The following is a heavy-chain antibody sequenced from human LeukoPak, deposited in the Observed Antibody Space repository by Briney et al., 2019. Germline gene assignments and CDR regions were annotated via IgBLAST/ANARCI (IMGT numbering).Heavy chain of an antibody. Sequence: GGSLRLSCAASGFTFSSYSMNWVRQAPGKGLEWVSSISSSSSYIYYADSVKGRFTISRDNAKNSLYLQMNSLRAEDTAVYYCAREGGVALPPWFDPWGQGTLVTVSS. D-gene: IGHD2-8*02. CDR3: AREGGVALPPWFDP. V-gene: IGHV3-21*01. CDR1: GFTFSSYS. J-gene: IGHJ5*02. CDR2: ISSSSSYI.